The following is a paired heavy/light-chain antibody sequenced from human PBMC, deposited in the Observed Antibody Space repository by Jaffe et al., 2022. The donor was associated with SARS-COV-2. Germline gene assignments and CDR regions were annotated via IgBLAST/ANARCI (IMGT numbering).Heavy chain of an antibody. D-gene: IGHD3-22*01. Sequence: QVQLVQSGSELKKPGASVKVSCKASGYTFTSYAMNWVRQAPGQGLEWMGWINTNTGNPTYAQGFTGRFVFSLDTSVSTAYLQISSLKAEDTAVYYCASHYGYYYDSSGSSFDIWGQGTMVTVSS. J-gene: IGHJ3*02. CDR3: ASHYGYYYDSSGSSFDI. V-gene: IGHV7-4-1*02. CDR2: INTNTGNP. CDR1: GYTFTSYA.
Light chain of an antibody. CDR3: QQRSNWSPMYT. CDR1: QSVSSY. Sequence: EIVLTQSPATLSLSPGERATLSCRASQSVSSYLAWYQQKPGQAPRLLIYDASNRATGIPARFSGSGSGTDFTLTISSLEPEDFAVYYCQQRSNWSPMYTFGQGTKLEIK. J-gene: IGKJ2*01. V-gene: IGKV3-11*01. CDR2: DAS.